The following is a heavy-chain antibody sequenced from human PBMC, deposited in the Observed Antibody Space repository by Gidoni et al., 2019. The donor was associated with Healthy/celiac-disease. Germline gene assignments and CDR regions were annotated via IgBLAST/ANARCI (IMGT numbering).Heavy chain of an antibody. CDR1: GGSISSSSYS. V-gene: IGHV4-39*01. CDR2: IYYSGST. D-gene: IGHD6-6*01. J-gene: IGHJ4*02. CDR3: ARQKYSSSSHFDY. Sequence: QLQLQASGPGLVKPSETLSLTCTVSGGSISSSSYSWGWIRQPPGKGLEWIGSIYYSGSTYYNPSLKSRVTISVDTSKNQFSLKLSSVTAADTAVYYCARQKYSSSSHFDYWGQGTLVTVSS.